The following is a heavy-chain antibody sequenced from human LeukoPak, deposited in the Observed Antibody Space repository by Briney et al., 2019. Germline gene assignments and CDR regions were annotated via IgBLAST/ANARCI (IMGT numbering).Heavy chain of an antibody. V-gene: IGHV1-69*13. D-gene: IGHD2-2*01. CDR1: VGTFSSYA. Sequence: SVKVSCKASVGTFSSYAISWVRQAPGQGLEWMGGIIPILGTANYAQKFQGRVTITADESTSTAYMELSSLRSEDTAVYYCARTPQDIVVVPAAPPPYYYYYYMDVWGKGTTVTISS. J-gene: IGHJ6*03. CDR2: IIPILGTA. CDR3: ARTPQDIVVVPAAPPPYYYYYYMDV.